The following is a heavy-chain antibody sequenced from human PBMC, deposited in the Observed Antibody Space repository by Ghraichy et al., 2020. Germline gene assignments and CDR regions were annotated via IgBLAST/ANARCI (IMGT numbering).Heavy chain of an antibody. CDR2: IYSGGST. V-gene: IGHV3-66*04. D-gene: IGHD3-3*01. J-gene: IGHJ5*02. CDR3: ARHLKVLRFLEWFDP. Sequence: GGSLRLSCAASGFTVSSNYMSWVRQAPGKGLEWVSVIYSGGSTYYADSVKGRFTISRDNSKNTLYLQMNSLRAEDTAVYYCARHLKVLRFLEWFDPWGQGTLVTVSS. CDR1: GFTVSSNY.